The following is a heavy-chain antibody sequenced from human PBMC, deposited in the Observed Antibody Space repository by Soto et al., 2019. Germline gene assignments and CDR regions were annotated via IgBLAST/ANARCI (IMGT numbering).Heavy chain of an antibody. J-gene: IGHJ6*02. D-gene: IGHD2-15*01. CDR2: IYYSGST. CDR1: GGSISSYY. CDR3: ARDCSGGSCYPGVGMDV. V-gene: IGHV4-59*01. Sequence: SETLSLTCTVSGGSISSYYWSWIRQPPGKGLEWIGYIYYSGSTNYNPSLKSRVTISVDTSKNQFSLKLSSVTAADTAVYYCARDCSGGSCYPGVGMDVWGQGTTVTVSS.